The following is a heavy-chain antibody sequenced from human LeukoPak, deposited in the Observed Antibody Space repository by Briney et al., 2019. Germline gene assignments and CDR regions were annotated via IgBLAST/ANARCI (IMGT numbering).Heavy chain of an antibody. CDR2: ISTYDGNT. CDR3: ARDPEGDYDSSGYSNY. Sequence: ASVKVSCKASGYTFTTYGINWVRQAPGQGLEWMGWISTYDGNTNYAQKLRGRVSMIRDTSTSTAYMELRSLRSDDTAVYYCARDPEGDYDSSGYSNYWGQGTLVTVSS. CDR1: GYTFTTYG. J-gene: IGHJ4*02. D-gene: IGHD3-22*01. V-gene: IGHV1-18*01.